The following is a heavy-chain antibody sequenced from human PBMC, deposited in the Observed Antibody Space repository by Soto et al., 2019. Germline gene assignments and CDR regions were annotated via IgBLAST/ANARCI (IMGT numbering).Heavy chain of an antibody. CDR1: GGSISSYY. J-gene: IGHJ4*02. CDR2: IYYSGST. Sequence: PSETLSLTCTVSGGSISSYYWSWIRQPPGKGREWIGYIYYSGSTNYNPSLKSRVTISVDTSKNQFSLKLSSVTAADTAVYYCARGRLSGYEGFDYWGQGTLVTVSP. CDR3: ARGRLSGYEGFDY. D-gene: IGHD5-12*01. V-gene: IGHV4-59*01.